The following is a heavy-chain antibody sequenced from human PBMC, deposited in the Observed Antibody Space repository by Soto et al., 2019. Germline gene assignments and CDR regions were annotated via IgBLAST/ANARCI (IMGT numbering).Heavy chain of an antibody. D-gene: IGHD3-10*01. J-gene: IGHJ4*02. CDR3: AGGHYYGSGDY. Sequence: QVQLQQWGAGLLKPSETLSLTCAVYGGSFSGYYWSWIRQPPGKGLEWIGEINHSGSTNYNPSLKSRVTISVDTSKHQFSMKLSSVTAADTAVYYCAGGHYYGSGDYWGQGTLVTVSS. CDR2: INHSGST. V-gene: IGHV4-34*01. CDR1: GGSFSGYY.